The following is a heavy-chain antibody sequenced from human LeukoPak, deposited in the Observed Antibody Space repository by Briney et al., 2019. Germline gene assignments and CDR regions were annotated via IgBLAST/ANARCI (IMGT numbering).Heavy chain of an antibody. J-gene: IGHJ4*02. V-gene: IGHV4-4*07. CDR1: GGSISSYY. CDR2: IYTSGST. CDR3: AGFIAAAGVFDY. D-gene: IGHD6-13*01. Sequence: SETLSLTCTVSGGSISSYYWSWIRQTAGKGLEWIGRIYTSGSTNYNPSLKSRVTMSVDTSKNQFSLKLSSVTAADTAVYYCAGFIAAAGVFDYWGQGTLVTVSS.